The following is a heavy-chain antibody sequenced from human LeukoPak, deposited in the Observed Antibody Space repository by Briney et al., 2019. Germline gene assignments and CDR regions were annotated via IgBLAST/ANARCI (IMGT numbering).Heavy chain of an antibody. D-gene: IGHD2-21*02. CDR2: INPSDGST. CDR1: GYTFSSYF. Sequence: ASVKVSCKASGYTFSSYFMHWVRQAPGQGLEGMGIINPSDGSTSYARELQGRVTITRDTAPGTFYMELSGLRSEDTAVYYCARVDVTFGLIGDYWGQGTLVTVSS. V-gene: IGHV1-46*01. CDR3: ARVDVTFGLIGDY. J-gene: IGHJ4*02.